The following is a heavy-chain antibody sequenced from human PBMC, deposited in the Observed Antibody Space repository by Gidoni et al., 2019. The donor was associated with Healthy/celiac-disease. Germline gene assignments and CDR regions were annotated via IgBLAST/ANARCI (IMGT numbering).Heavy chain of an antibody. V-gene: IGHV3-48*02. CDR3: ARDHPQLRYFDCPYFDY. CDR1: GFPFSSYS. CDR2: ISSSSTI. D-gene: IGHD3-9*01. J-gene: IGHJ4*02. Sequence: EVQLVESGGGLVQPGGSLRLSCAASGFPFSSYSMNWVRQAPGKGLEWVSYISSSSTIYDADSVKGRFTISRDNAKNSLYLQMNSLRDEDTAVYYCARDHPQLRYFDCPYFDYWGQGTLVTVSS.